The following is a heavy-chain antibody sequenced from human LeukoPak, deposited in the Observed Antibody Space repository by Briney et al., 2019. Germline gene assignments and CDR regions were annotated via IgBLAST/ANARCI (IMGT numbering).Heavy chain of an antibody. J-gene: IGHJ1*01. Sequence: GASVKVSCKASGYTFTSYGISWVLQAPGQGLEWMGWISAYNGNTNYAQRLQGRVTMTTDTSTRTAYMELRSLRSDDSAVYYCARDRSGRYFRYWGQGTLVTVSS. V-gene: IGHV1-18*01. D-gene: IGHD1-26*01. CDR1: GYTFTSYG. CDR3: ARDRSGRYFRY. CDR2: ISAYNGNT.